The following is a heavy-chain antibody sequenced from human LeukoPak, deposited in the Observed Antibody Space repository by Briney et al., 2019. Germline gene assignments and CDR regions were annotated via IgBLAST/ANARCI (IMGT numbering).Heavy chain of an antibody. CDR3: AWYWNYRVY. CDR1: GGSISSDDYC. Sequence: PSETLSLTCSVSGGSISSDDYCWNWIRQHPGKGLEWIGSIYDSGSTYYNPSLKSRVTTSVDTSKNQFSLKLNSVTAADTAAYYCAWYWNYRVYWGQGTLVTVSS. CDR2: IYDSGST. J-gene: IGHJ4*02. V-gene: IGHV4-39*07. D-gene: IGHD1-7*01.